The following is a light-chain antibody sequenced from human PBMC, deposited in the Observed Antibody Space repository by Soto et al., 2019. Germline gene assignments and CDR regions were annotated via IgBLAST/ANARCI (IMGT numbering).Light chain of an antibody. V-gene: IGKV3-15*01. Sequence: EIVMTQSPVTLSVSPVERATLSCRASQSVRSNLAWYQQKPGQAPRLLMYDASTRATGIPARFSGSGSGTEFTLTISSLQSEDFAVYYCQQYNYWPPWTFGQGTKVDI. CDR1: QSVRSN. CDR3: QQYNYWPPWT. CDR2: DAS. J-gene: IGKJ1*01.